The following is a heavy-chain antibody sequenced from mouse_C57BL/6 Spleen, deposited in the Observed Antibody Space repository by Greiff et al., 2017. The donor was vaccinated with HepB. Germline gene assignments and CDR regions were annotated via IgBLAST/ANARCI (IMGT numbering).Heavy chain of an antibody. CDR2: IWTGGGT. CDR1: GFSLTSYA. Sequence: QVQLKESGPGLVAPSQSLSITCTVSGFSLTSYAISWVRQPPGKGLEWLGVIWTGGGTNYNSALKSRLSISKDNSKSQVFLKMNSLQTDDTARYYCAITAQALYYYAMDYWGQGTSVTVSS. J-gene: IGHJ4*01. V-gene: IGHV2-9-1*01. CDR3: AITAQALYYYAMDY. D-gene: IGHD3-2*02.